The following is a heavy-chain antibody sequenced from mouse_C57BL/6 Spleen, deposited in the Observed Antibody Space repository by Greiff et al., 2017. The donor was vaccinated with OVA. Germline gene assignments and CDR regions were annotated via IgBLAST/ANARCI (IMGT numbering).Heavy chain of an antibody. Sequence: QVQLQQSGPELVKPGASVKISCKASGYAFSSSWMNWVKQRPGKGLEWIGRIYPGDGDTNYNGKFKGKATLTADKSSSTAYMQLSSRTSEDSAVYFCARGGYGNYYAMDYWGQGTSVTVSS. J-gene: IGHJ4*01. D-gene: IGHD2-1*01. CDR1: GYAFSSSW. CDR3: ARGGYGNYYAMDY. V-gene: IGHV1-82*01. CDR2: IYPGDGDT.